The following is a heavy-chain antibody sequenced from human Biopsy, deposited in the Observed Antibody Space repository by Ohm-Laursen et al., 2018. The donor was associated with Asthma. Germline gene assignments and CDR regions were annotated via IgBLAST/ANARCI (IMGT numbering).Heavy chain of an antibody. Sequence: SLRLSCTATGFVFRSHAMHWVRQAPGKGLEWVAVVSYDGGVVHYADSMKGRFTVSRDNAKSTLYLQMNRLRTDDTAVYFCAKRRSYSDVTDFDHWGQGALVTVSS. D-gene: IGHD3-10*01. J-gene: IGHJ4*02. V-gene: IGHV3-30-3*01. CDR3: AKRRSYSDVTDFDH. CDR2: VSYDGGVV. CDR1: GFVFRSHA.